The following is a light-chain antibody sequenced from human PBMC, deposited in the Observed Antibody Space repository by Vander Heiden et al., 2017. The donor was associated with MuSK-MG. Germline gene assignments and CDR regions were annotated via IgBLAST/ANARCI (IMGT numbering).Light chain of an antibody. CDR1: QSVSNSY. CDR2: GVS. V-gene: IGKV3-20*01. CDR3: QQDETLPPT. J-gene: IGKJ2*01. Sequence: EIVLTQSPGTLSLSPGERATLSCRASQSVSNSYFAWYQQKPGQAPRLLIYGVSSRATGIPDRFSGSGSGTDFTLTISSLEPEDFAVYSCQQDETLPPTFGQGTKVEVK.